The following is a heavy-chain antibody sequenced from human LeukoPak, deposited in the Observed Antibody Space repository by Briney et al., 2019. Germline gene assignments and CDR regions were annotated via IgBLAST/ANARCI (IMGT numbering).Heavy chain of an antibody. CDR3: ARSVGVGDYVGY. CDR2: ISAYNGNT. D-gene: IGHD1-26*01. V-gene: IGHV1-18*01. J-gene: IGHJ4*02. Sequence: ASVKVSCKASGYTFTSYGISWVRQAPGQGLEWMGWISAYNGNTNYAQKFQGRVTLTTDTSTSTAYMELRSLRSDDTAVYYCARSVGVGDYVGYWGQGTLVTVSS. CDR1: GYTFTSYG.